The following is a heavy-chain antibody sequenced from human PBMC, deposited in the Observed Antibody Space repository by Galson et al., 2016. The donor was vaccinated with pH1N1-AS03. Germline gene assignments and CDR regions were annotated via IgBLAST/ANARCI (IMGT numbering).Heavy chain of an antibody. CDR1: GGSGSSSSDY. CDR2: IYYSGTT. D-gene: IGHD2-21*02. Sequence: SETLSLTCTVSGGSGSSSSDYWGWIRQPPGKGLEWIGSIYYSGTTYYTSSLKSRVTISVDTSKNEFSLRLTSVTAADTAVYYCARPLAVTDAFDIWGQGTMVTIS. V-gene: IGHV4-39*01. CDR3: ARPLAVTDAFDI. J-gene: IGHJ3*02.